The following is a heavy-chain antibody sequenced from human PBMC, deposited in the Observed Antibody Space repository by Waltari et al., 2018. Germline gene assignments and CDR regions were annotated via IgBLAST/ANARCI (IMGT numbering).Heavy chain of an antibody. V-gene: IGHV4-39*07. CDR1: GDSISRSDYY. D-gene: IGHD2-2*01. CDR2: VDDSGNP. CDR3: ARQRPAALVAWFDS. J-gene: IGHJ5*01. Sequence: QLQLQESGPGLVKPSETLSLSCTVSGDSISRSDYYWGWIRQPPGKGLEWIGSVDDSGNPYYNPSLKSRVDISTDTSKNQLSLGLTSVSAADSAVYHCARQRPAALVAWFDSWGQGTPVIVSS.